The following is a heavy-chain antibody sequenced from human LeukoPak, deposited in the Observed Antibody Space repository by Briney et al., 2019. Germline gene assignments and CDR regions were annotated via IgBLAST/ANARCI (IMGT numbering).Heavy chain of an antibody. CDR2: INSDGRST. J-gene: IGHJ4*02. V-gene: IGHV3-74*01. D-gene: IGHD6-13*01. CDR3: ATWSAAGSFDY. Sequence: PGGSLRLSCAASGFTFSSYWMHWVRQAPGKGLVWVSRINSDGRSTSYADSVKGRFTISRDNAKNTLYLQMNSLRAEDTAVYYCATWSAAGSFDYWGQGTLVTVSS. CDR1: GFTFSSYW.